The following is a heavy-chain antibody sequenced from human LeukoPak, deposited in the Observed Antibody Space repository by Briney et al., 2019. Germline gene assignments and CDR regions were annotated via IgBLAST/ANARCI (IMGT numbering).Heavy chain of an antibody. J-gene: IGHJ4*02. CDR3: ARRVGAVHFDY. CDR2: IYYSGST. V-gene: IGHV4-39*01. Sequence: PSETLSLTCTVSGGPIGSYYWSWIRQPPGKGLEWIGSIYYSGSTYYNPSLKSRVTISVDTSKNQFSLKLSSVTAADTAVYYCARRVGAVHFDYWGQGTLVTVSS. CDR1: GGPIGSYY. D-gene: IGHD3-16*01.